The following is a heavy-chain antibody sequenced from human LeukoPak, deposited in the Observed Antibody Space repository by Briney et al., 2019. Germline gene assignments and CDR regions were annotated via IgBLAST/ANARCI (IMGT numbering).Heavy chain of an antibody. V-gene: IGHV1-2*02. CDR2: INPNSGGT. CDR1: GYTFTGYY. J-gene: IGHJ4*02. Sequence: ASVKVSCKASGYTFTGYYIHWVRQAPGQGLEWMGWINPNSGGTNSAQKFEGRVTLTRDTSISTVYLELSSLRSDATAVYYCARDLGSGWIIVDYWGQGTLVTVSS. CDR3: ARDLGSGWIIVDY. D-gene: IGHD6-19*01.